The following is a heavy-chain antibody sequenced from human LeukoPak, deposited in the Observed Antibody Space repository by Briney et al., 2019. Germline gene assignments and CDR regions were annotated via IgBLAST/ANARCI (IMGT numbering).Heavy chain of an antibody. J-gene: IGHJ4*02. CDR2: VNSGSSST. CDR3: AKRGSGRYFDY. D-gene: IGHD5-12*01. CDR1: QFTFSNYD. Sequence: GGSLRLSRAASQFTFSNYDMSWVRQAPGRGLEWVSVVNSGSSSTSYADSLKGRFTISRDNSENTAYLQMNSLRAEDTAVYYCAKRGSGRYFDYWGQGTLVTVSS. V-gene: IGHV3-23*03.